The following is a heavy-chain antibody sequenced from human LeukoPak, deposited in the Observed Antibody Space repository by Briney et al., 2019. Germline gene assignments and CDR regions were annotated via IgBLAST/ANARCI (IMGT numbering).Heavy chain of an antibody. V-gene: IGHV4-34*01. J-gene: IGHJ4*02. CDR3: ARGRWLQLRRYFDY. CDR1: GGSFSGYY. CDR2: INHSGST. Sequence: PSETLSLTRAVYGGSFSGYYWSWIRQLPGKGLEWIGEINHSGSTNYNPSLKSRVTISVDTSKNQFSLKLSSVTAADTAVYYCARGRWLQLRRYFDYWGQGTLVTVSS. D-gene: IGHD5-24*01.